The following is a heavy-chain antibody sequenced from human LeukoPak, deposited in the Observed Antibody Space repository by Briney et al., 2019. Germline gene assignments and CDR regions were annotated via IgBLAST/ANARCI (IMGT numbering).Heavy chain of an antibody. CDR2: IYPGDSDT. CDR3: ARSRSSSFNWFDP. CDR1: GYSFTTYW. D-gene: IGHD6-13*01. Sequence: GESLKISCKGSGYSFTTYWIGWVRQMPGKGLEWMGIIYPGDSDTRYSPFFQGQVTISADKSISTAYLQWSSLKASDTAMYYCARSRSSSFNWFDPWGQGTLVTVSS. V-gene: IGHV5-51*01. J-gene: IGHJ5*02.